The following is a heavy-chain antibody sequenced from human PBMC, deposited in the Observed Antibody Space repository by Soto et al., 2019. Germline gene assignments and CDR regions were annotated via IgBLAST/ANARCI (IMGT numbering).Heavy chain of an antibody. CDR3: ARSIITMVRGVMYAFDI. V-gene: IGHV1-2*04. CDR1: GYTFTGYY. CDR2: INPNSGGT. D-gene: IGHD3-10*01. Sequence: ASVKVSCKASGYTFTGYYMHWVRQAHRQGLEWMGWINPNSGGTNYAQKFQGWVTMTRDTSISTAYMELSRLRSDDTAVYYCARSIITMVRGVMYAFDIWGQGTMVTVSS. J-gene: IGHJ3*02.